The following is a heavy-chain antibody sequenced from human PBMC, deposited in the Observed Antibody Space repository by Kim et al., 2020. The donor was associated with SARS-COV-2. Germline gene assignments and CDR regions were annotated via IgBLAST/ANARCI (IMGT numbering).Heavy chain of an antibody. V-gene: IGHV2-5*01. J-gene: IGHJ3*02. CDR3: ALVRVTAGDAFDI. D-gene: IGHD2-21*02. Sequence: RYSPSLKSRLTITKDTSKNQVVLTMTNMDPVDTATYYCALVRVTAGDAFDIWGQGTMVTVSS.